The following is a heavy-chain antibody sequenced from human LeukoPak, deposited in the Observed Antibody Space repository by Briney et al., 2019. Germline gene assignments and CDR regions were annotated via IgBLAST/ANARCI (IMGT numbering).Heavy chain of an antibody. D-gene: IGHD5-24*01. V-gene: IGHV4-59*01. CDR1: GGSIISYY. CDR2: IYYSGSP. Sequence: SEALSLTCTVSGGSIISYYWSWIRQPPRKGLQLIGYIYYSGSPNYNPSLKSRVTISVDTSKNQFSLKLSSVTAADTAVYYCARGGGMGHYYYYMDVWGKGTTVTISS. CDR3: ARGGGMGHYYYYMDV. J-gene: IGHJ6*03.